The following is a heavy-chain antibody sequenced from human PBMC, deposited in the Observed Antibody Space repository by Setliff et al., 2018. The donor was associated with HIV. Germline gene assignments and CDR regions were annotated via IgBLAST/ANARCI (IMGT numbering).Heavy chain of an antibody. Sequence: KPSETLSLTCIVSGASISFDTWSWIRQPPGKGLQWIGFIYNSATTNYNPSLKSRVTMSLDTSKNQLSLKLTSVTAADTAVYYCARGGTSSNWFRAWGQGTLVTVSS. D-gene: IGHD2-2*01. CDR1: GASISFDT. V-gene: IGHV4-59*01. J-gene: IGHJ5*02. CDR3: ARGGTSSNWFRA. CDR2: IYNSATT.